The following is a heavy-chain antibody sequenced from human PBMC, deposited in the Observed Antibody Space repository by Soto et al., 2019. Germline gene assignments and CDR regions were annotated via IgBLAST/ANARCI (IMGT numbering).Heavy chain of an antibody. D-gene: IGHD1-7*01. CDR3: ARALDLSVTGAPF. CDR2: ISGSGGDT. CDR1: GFTFNTYV. V-gene: IGHV3-23*01. J-gene: IGHJ4*02. Sequence: EVHLLESGGGSVQPGGSLRLSCAASGFTFNTYVMNWVRQAPGKGLEWVSRISGSGGDTYYADSVKGRFTISRDNSKNTLYLEMKSLRAEDTAVYYCARALDLSVTGAPFWGQGTLVTVSS.